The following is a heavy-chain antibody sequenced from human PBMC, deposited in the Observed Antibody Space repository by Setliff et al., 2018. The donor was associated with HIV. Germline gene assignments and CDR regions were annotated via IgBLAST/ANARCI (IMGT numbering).Heavy chain of an antibody. V-gene: IGHV4-34*01. CDR2: INHRGST. CDR3: ARDPSVEMATIEYYFDY. J-gene: IGHJ4*02. CDR1: GGSFSDYY. D-gene: IGHD5-12*01. Sequence: SETLSLTCAVYGGSFSDYYWTWIRQSPGKGLEWIGEINHRGSTNYNPSLKSRVTVSVDTSKNQFSLKLGSVTAADTAVYYCARDPSVEMATIEYYFDYWGQGTLVTVSS.